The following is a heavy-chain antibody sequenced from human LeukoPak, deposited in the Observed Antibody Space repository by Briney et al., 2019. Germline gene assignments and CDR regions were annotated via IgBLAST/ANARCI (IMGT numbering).Heavy chain of an antibody. D-gene: IGHD3-3*02. CDR3: AKGPARRIAVTDSTFHYYSYMDV. Sequence: SVKVSCKASGGSITSHSITWVRRAPGQGLEWMGRVIPNFVTSKYAQTFQGRVTITADRSTDTAYMELRGLTYEDPAVYYCAKGPARRIAVTDSTFHYYSYMDVWGTGTNVIVSS. V-gene: IGHV1-69*06. J-gene: IGHJ6*03. CDR1: GGSITSHS. CDR2: VIPNFVTS.